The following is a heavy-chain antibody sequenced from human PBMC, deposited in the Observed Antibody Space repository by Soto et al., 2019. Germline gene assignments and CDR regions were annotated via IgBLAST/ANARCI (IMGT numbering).Heavy chain of an antibody. Sequence: SETLSLTCTVSGGSISSYYWGWIRQPPGKGLEWIGSIYYSGSTYYNPSLKSRVTISVDTSKNQFSLKLSSVTAADTAVYYCARPYGDYDFYYFDSWGQGAQVTVSS. D-gene: IGHD4-17*01. V-gene: IGHV4-39*01. CDR1: GGSISSYY. CDR2: IYYSGST. CDR3: ARPYGDYDFYYFDS. J-gene: IGHJ4*02.